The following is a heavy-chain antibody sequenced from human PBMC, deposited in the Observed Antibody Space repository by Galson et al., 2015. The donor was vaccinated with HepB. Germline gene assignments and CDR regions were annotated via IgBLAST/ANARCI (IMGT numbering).Heavy chain of an antibody. CDR3: ARIRVYYGSGSYSLGMDV. CDR2: IDWDDDK. J-gene: IGHJ6*02. D-gene: IGHD3-10*01. Sequence: PALVKPTQTLTLTCTFSGFSLSTSGMCVSWIRQPPGKALEWLARIDWDDDKYYSTSLKTRLTISKDTSKNQVVLTMTNMDPVDTATYYCARIRVYYGSGSYSLGMDVWGQGTTVTVSS. CDR1: GFSLSTSGMC. V-gene: IGHV2-70*11.